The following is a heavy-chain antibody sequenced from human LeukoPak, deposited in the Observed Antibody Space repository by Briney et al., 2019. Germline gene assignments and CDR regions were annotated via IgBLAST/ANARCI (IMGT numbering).Heavy chain of an antibody. Sequence: GGSLRLSCAASGFTFSDYYMSWIRQAPGKGLEWVSYISSSLTYTNYADSVKGRFTISRDNAKNSLYLQMNSLRAEDTAVYYCARPLGGMIVAAYWGQGTLVSVSS. CDR1: GFTFSDYY. V-gene: IGHV3-11*03. D-gene: IGHD3-22*01. J-gene: IGHJ4*02. CDR2: ISSSLTYT. CDR3: ARPLGGMIVAAY.